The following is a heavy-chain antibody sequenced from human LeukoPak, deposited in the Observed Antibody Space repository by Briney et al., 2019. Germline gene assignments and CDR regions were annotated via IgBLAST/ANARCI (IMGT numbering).Heavy chain of an antibody. D-gene: IGHD5-12*01. CDR1: GFTFISFA. Sequence: AGSLRFSGAASGFTFISFALIGVRQAPGKGWRWVSVIMGSGGSTYSTDSVKGRFTISRDNSQNTLYLQMNSLRAEDTAVDYFARVGYSGYDAPHKYFDYWGQGTLVTVSS. CDR3: ARVGYSGYDAPHKYFDY. V-gene: IGHV3-23*01. CDR2: IMGSGGST. J-gene: IGHJ4*02.